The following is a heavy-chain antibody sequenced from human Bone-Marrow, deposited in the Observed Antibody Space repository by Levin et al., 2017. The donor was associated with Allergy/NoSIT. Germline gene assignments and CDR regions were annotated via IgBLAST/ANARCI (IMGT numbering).Heavy chain of an antibody. J-gene: IGHJ5*02. CDR3: ARGISISYFDP. Sequence: SETLSLTCTVSGGSINSGDYYWSWIRQPPGTGLEWIGYIYYSGTTFYNSSLKSRLTISLDTSKNQFSLNLSSVTAADTAVYYCARGISISYFDPWGQGTLVTVSS. CDR2: IYYSGTT. CDR1: GGSINSGDYY. V-gene: IGHV4-30-4*01. D-gene: IGHD6-6*01.